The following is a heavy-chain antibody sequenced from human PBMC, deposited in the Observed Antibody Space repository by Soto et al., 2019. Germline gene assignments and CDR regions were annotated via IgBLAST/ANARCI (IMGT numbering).Heavy chain of an antibody. CDR1: GGSFSGYY. D-gene: IGHD4-17*01. V-gene: IGHV4-34*01. J-gene: IGHJ4*01. CDR2: SNNSGST. Sequence: QVQLQQWGAGLLKPSETLSLTCAVYGGSFSGYYWRWTRQPPGKGLERMGASNNSGSTNYNPSLKSRVTISVDTAKNQFSLKLSSVTAEDKVVYYCAREYGDYGVIDYWGQVTLVTVSS. CDR3: AREYGDYGVIDY.